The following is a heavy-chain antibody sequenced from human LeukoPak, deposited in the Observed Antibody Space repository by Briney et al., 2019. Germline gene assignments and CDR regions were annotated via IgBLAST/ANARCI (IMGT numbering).Heavy chain of an antibody. CDR1: GGSISSYY. CDR3: ARYSGSPNWYYYYYMDV. D-gene: IGHD1-26*01. Sequence: KPSETLSLTCTGSGGSISSYYWSWIRQPPGKGLELIGYIYYSGSTNYNPSLKSRVTISVDTSKNQFSLKLSSVTAADTAVYYCARYSGSPNWYYYYYMDVWGKGTTVTVSS. J-gene: IGHJ6*03. CDR2: IYYSGST. V-gene: IGHV4-59*01.